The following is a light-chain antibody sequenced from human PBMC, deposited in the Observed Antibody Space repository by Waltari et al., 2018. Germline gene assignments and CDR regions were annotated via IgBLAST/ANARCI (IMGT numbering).Light chain of an antibody. Sequence: DVVMTQSPLSLPVTLGQPASISCRSSQSLVHSDGNTYLKWFHQRPGQSPRSLIYKVFKRESGVPDRFSGSVSGTNFTLKISRVEAEDVGVYFCMQGTYGLTFGGGTKVEIK. CDR3: MQGTYGLT. V-gene: IGKV2-30*02. CDR2: KVF. CDR1: QSLVHSDGNTY. J-gene: IGKJ4*01.